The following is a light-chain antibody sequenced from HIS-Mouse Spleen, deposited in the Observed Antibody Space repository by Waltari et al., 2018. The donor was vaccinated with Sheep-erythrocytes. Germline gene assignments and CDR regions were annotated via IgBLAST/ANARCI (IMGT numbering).Light chain of an antibody. CDR3: SSYTSSSTLV. J-gene: IGLJ3*02. V-gene: IGLV2-14*01. CDR2: WVS. Sequence: QSALTQPASVSGSPGQSITISCTGTSSDVGGYNYVSWYQQHPGKAPKLMIYWVSNRTSGVSNRFSGSKSGNTSSLTISGLQAEDEADYYCSSYTSSSTLVFGGGTKLTVL. CDR1: SSDVGGYNY.